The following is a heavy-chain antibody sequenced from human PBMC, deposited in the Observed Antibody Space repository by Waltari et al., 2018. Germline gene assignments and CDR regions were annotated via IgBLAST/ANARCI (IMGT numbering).Heavy chain of an antibody. CDR3: ARHINYGPYYFYYYYGMDV. J-gene: IGHJ6*02. CDR1: GGSFSGYY. V-gene: IGHV4-34*01. D-gene: IGHD1-26*01. CDR2: INHSGST. Sequence: QVQLQQWGAGLLKPSETLSLTCAVYGGSFSGYYWSWIRQPPGKGLEWIGEINHSGSTNYNPSLKSRVTISVDTSKNQFSLKLSSVTAADTAVYYCARHINYGPYYFYYYYGMDVWGQGTTVTVSS.